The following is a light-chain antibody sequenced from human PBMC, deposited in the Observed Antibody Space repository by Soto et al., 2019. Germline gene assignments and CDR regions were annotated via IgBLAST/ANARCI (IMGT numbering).Light chain of an antibody. V-gene: IGLV2-8*01. Sequence: QSVLTQPPSASGSPGQSVAISCTGTSSDVGGYNYVSWYQQHPGKAPKLMIYEVNKRPSGVPDRFSGSKSGNTASLAITGLRSEDEADYYCAAWDDTLSGRLFGGGTKLTVL. CDR3: AAWDDTLSGRL. J-gene: IGLJ3*02. CDR1: SSDVGGYNY. CDR2: EVN.